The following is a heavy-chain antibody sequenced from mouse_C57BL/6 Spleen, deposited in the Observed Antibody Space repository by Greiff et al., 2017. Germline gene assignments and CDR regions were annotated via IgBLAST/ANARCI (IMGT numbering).Heavy chain of an antibody. CDR1: GFTFTDYY. Sequence: EVQLVESGGGLVQPGGSLSLSCAASGFTFTDYYMSWVRQPPGKALEWLGFIRNKANGYTTEYSASVKGRFTISRDNSQSILYLQMNALRDEDSATYYCARRLRRDYAMDYWGQGTSVTVSA. CDR2: IRNKANGYTT. V-gene: IGHV7-3*01. CDR3: ARRLRRDYAMDY. D-gene: IGHD2-4*01. J-gene: IGHJ4*01.